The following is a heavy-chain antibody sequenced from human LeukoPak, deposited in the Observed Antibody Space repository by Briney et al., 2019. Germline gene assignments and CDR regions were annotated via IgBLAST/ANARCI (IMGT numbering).Heavy chain of an antibody. CDR3: ARVLTGYSNGWYYFNY. CDR2: ISSSSSYI. J-gene: IGHJ4*02. CDR1: GFTFSSYS. V-gene: IGHV3-21*01. Sequence: GGSLRLSCAASGFTFSSYSMNWVRQAPGKGLEWVSSISSSSSYIYYADSVKGRFTISRDNAKNSLYLQMNSLRAEDTAVYYCARVLTGYSNGWYYFNYWGQGTLVTVSS. D-gene: IGHD6-19*01.